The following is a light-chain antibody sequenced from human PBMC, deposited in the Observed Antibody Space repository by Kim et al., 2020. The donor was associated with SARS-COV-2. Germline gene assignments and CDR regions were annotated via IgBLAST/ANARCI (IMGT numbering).Light chain of an antibody. V-gene: IGKV3-20*01. J-gene: IGKJ1*01. CDR3: QQYTNSPRT. CDR2: GAS. Sequence: QAERAPLTCRASQRINNNYLAWYQHKPGQAPRLLIYGASSRATGIPDRFTGSGSGTDFTLTISRLEPEDSAAYYCQQYTNSPRTFGQGTKVDIK. CDR1: QRINNNY.